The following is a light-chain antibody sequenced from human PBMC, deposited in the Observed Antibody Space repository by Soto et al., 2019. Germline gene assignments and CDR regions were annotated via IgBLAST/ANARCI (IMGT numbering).Light chain of an antibody. J-gene: IGLJ1*01. CDR2: EVS. Sequence: QPVLTQPASVSGSPGQSITISCTGTSSDVGAYDFVSWYQQHPDKAPTLMMYEVSNRPSGVSNRFSGSKSVNTATLTISGLQAEDEADYYCSSYTSSSTRVFGTGTKLTVL. V-gene: IGLV2-14*03. CDR1: SSDVGAYDF. CDR3: SSYTSSSTRV.